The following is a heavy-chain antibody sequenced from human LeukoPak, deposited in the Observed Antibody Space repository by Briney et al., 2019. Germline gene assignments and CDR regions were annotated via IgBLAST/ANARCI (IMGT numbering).Heavy chain of an antibody. CDR2: IIPIFGTA. J-gene: IGHJ4*02. CDR1: GGTFSSYA. CDR3: AREEIAVAGYVDY. V-gene: IGHV1-69*05. Sequence: SVKVSRKASGGTFSSYAISWVRQAPGQGLEWMGRIIPIFGTANYAQKFQGRVTITTDESTSTAYMELSSLRSEDTAVYYCAREEIAVAGYVDYWGQGTLVTVSS. D-gene: IGHD6-19*01.